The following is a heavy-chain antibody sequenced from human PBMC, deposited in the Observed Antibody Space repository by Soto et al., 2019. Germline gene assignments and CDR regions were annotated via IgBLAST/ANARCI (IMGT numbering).Heavy chain of an antibody. CDR2: VSPPVRTS. CDR1: GVSFNNNG. CDR3: ARVLYYGSGSYSPYGMDV. V-gene: IGHV1-69*01. J-gene: IGHJ6*02. Sequence: QVQLVQSGAEVKKPGSSVKVSCKTSGVSFNNNGIGWVRQAPGHGLEWMGGVSPPVRTSNYARKSQGRISIPADASTGTVNIELTSLTSEDTAQYYCARVLYYGSGSYSPYGMDVWGQGATVTVSS. D-gene: IGHD3-10*01.